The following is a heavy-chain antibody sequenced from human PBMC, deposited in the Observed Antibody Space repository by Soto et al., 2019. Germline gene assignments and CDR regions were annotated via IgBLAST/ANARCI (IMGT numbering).Heavy chain of an antibody. D-gene: IGHD4-17*01. V-gene: IGHV4-31*03. CDR2: IYYSGSA. Sequence: SESLSLTCTVSGFSISSGAFYWSWIPHHPGKGLDGLVCIYYSGSAYYNPSLKSRGTISVDTSKNQLSLQLSSVTAIDTAVEYCARFNDYGDYALDPWGQGTLVTVS. CDR1: GFSISSGAFY. J-gene: IGHJ5*02. CDR3: ARFNDYGDYALDP.